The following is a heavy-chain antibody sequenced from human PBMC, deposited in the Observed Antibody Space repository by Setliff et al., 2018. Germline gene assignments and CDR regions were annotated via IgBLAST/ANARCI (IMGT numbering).Heavy chain of an antibody. Sequence: PGGSLRLSCAASGFSFSSYAMSWVRQAPGKGLEWVSTIIGSGISTYYADSVQGRVTISRDNHKNTLHLQMNSLRVEDTAIYYCAKSPHDFWSGRVFFDYWGQGMRVTVS. CDR3: AKSPHDFWSGRVFFDY. V-gene: IGHV3-23*01. J-gene: IGHJ4*01. D-gene: IGHD3-3*01. CDR2: IIGSGIST. CDR1: GFSFSSYA.